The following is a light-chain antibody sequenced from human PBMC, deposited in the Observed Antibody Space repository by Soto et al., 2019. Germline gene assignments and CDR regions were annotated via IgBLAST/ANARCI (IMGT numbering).Light chain of an antibody. J-gene: IGKJ1*01. CDR2: GAS. Sequence: EIVLTQSPGTLSLSPGERATLSCTASQSVSSSYLAWYQQNRGQAPRLLIYGASSRAPGIPDRFGGSGSGTDFTLTISRLEPEDFAVYYCQQYGSSRWTFGQGTKVEIK. CDR3: QQYGSSRWT. V-gene: IGKV3-20*01. CDR1: QSVSSSY.